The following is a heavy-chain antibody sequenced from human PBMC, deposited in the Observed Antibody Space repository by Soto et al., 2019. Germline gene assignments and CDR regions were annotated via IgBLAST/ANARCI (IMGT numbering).Heavy chain of an antibody. CDR2: IYYSGST. CDR3: ARGPGGDYYGMDV. Sequence: SETLSLTCTVSGGSISSGDYYWSWIRQPPGKGLEWIGYIYYSGSTYYNPSLKSRVTISVDTSKNQFSLKLSSVTAADTAVYYCARGPGGDYYGMDVWGQGTTVTVSS. J-gene: IGHJ6*02. D-gene: IGHD1-26*01. V-gene: IGHV4-30-4*01. CDR1: GGSISSGDYY.